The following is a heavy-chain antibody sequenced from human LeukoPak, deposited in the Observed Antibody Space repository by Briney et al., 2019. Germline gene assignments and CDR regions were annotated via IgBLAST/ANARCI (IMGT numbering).Heavy chain of an antibody. D-gene: IGHD3-10*01. V-gene: IGHV4-59*08. CDR3: ARLGTIMVRGVIITNWFDP. CDR2: ISYSGST. J-gene: IGHJ5*02. CDR1: GGSINTYY. Sequence: SETLSLTCTVSGGSINTYYWSWIRQPPGKGLEWIGYISYSGSTSYNPSLKSRVTISVDTSKNQFSLKLTSVTAADTAVYYCARLGTIMVRGVIITNWFDPWGQGTLVTVSS.